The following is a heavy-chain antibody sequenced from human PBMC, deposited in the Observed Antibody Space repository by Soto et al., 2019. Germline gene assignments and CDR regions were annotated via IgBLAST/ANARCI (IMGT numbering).Heavy chain of an antibody. Sequence: GGSLRLSCAASGFMFSSYAMSWVRQAPGKGLEWVSSISASGGTANLADSVEGRCTISRDNSKSTLYLQMNSLRAEDTAVYYCAKLTYPXDSIGYYYERVSGWIDSWGQGTLVTVSS. CDR2: ISASGGTA. CDR3: AKLTYPXDSIGYYYERVSGWIDS. V-gene: IGHV3-23*01. CDR1: GFMFSSYA. D-gene: IGHD3-22*01. J-gene: IGHJ5*01.